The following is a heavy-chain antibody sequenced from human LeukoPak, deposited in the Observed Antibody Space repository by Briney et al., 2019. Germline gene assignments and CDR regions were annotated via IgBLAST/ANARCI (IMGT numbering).Heavy chain of an antibody. CDR1: GGSISSYY. V-gene: IGHV4-59*01. CDR2: IYYSGST. CDR3: ARARDGYSYGYLGY. J-gene: IGHJ4*02. D-gene: IGHD5-18*01. Sequence: SETLSLTCTVSGGSISSYYWSCLRQPPGKGLEWMGYIYYSGSTNYNPSLKSRVTISVDTSKNQFSLKLSSVTAADTAVYYCARARDGYSYGYLGYWGQGTLVTVSS.